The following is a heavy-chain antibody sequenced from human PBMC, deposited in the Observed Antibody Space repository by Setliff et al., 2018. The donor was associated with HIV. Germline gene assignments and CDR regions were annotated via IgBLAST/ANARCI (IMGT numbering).Heavy chain of an antibody. Sequence: GASVKVSCKASGNTFSSYGITWVRQAPGQGLEWMGGTTPLLGTTHYAQKFQGRVTITTDESTNTAYMELGSLRSEDTAVYYCASVPMEYSGYNSDSGSYYYHYGLDVWGQGTTVTVSS. D-gene: IGHD5-12*01. V-gene: IGHV1-69*05. CDR3: ASVPMEYSGYNSDSGSYYYHYGLDV. CDR2: TTPLLGTT. J-gene: IGHJ6*02. CDR1: GNTFSSYG.